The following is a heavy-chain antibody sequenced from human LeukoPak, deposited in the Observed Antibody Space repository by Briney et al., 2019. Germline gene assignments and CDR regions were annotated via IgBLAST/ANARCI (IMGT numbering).Heavy chain of an antibody. J-gene: IGHJ4*02. Sequence: ASVKVSCKASGYALSGYYMHWVRQAPGQGLEWMGWINPNSGGTNYAQKFQGWVTMTRDTSISTAYMELSRLRSDDTAVYYCAREPPSTVRFGSGRLRGPHFDYWGQGTLVTVSS. CDR3: AREPPSTVRFGSGRLRGPHFDY. D-gene: IGHD4-11*01. CDR1: GYALSGYY. V-gene: IGHV1-2*04. CDR2: INPNSGGT.